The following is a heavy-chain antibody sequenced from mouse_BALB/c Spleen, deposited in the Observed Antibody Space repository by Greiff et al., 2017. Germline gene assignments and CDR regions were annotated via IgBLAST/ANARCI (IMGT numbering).Heavy chain of an antibody. CDR3: ARNYDYDVGYAMDY. V-gene: IGHV1-4*01. CDR1: GYTFTSYT. Sequence: QVQLHQSGAELARPGASVKMSCKASGYTFTSYTMHWVKQRPGQGLEWIGYINPSSGYTNYNQKFKDKATLTADKSSSTAYMQLSSLTSEDSAVYYCARNYDYDVGYAMDYWGQGTSVTVSS. CDR2: INPSSGYT. J-gene: IGHJ4*01. D-gene: IGHD2-4*01.